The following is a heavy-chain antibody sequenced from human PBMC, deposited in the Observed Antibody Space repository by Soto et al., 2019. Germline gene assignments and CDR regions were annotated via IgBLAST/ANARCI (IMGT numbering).Heavy chain of an antibody. Sequence: GGSLRLSCAASGFTFSDSWMTWVRQAPGKGLEWVGLIKSNIDGGTTDYAAPVKGRFTISRDDSRNTLYLQMHSLKNEDTAVYYCSSGMAAGTYWGQGTLVTVSS. V-gene: IGHV3-15*07. D-gene: IGHD6-13*01. CDR3: SSGMAAGTY. CDR2: IKSNIDGGTT. CDR1: GFTFSDSW. J-gene: IGHJ4*02.